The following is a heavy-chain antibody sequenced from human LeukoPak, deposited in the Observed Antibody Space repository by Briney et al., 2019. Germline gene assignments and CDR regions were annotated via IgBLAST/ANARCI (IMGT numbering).Heavy chain of an antibody. CDR1: GVAFDSHG. J-gene: IGHJ4*02. Sequence: GGSLRLSCAASGVAFDSHGMHWVRQAPGKGLEWVAVIWYDGSNKDYAGSVKGRFTTSRDNSKNTLYLRMNSLRAEDTAVYYCARARNNYDRSGFSALDYWGQGTLVTVSS. D-gene: IGHD3-22*01. CDR3: ARARNNYDRSGFSALDY. CDR2: IWYDGSNK. V-gene: IGHV3-33*01.